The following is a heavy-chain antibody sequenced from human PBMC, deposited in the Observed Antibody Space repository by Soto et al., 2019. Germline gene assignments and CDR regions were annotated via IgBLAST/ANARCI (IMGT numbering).Heavy chain of an antibody. Sequence: GPVPSISSETLSLTCSVSGGSITGSCWNLVRQPPEKGLEWIGYLCSNGRTGYNPSLNTRGTISLDTSKNQFSLHLSSVNAADTATYSRANSTHTFRHFGSWGQGTLVTLSS. D-gene: IGHD1-1*01. CDR1: GGSITGSC. CDR2: LCSNGRT. V-gene: IGHV4-4*08. J-gene: IGHJ4*02. CDR3: ANSTHTFRHFGS.